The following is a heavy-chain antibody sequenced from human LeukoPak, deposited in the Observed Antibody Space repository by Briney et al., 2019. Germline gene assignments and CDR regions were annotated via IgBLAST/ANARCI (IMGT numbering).Heavy chain of an antibody. D-gene: IGHD4-11*01. CDR1: GGSFSGYW. V-gene: IGHV4-34*01. J-gene: IGHJ5*02. CDR2: ISQSGKT. CDR3: ARTDYSLP. Sequence: SETLSLTXAVSGGSFSGYWWCWIRQSPGTGLEWIGEISQSGKTNDNPSFESRVTISLDTSKKQFSLHLSSVTAADTAVYYCARTDYSLPWGQGTPVTVSS.